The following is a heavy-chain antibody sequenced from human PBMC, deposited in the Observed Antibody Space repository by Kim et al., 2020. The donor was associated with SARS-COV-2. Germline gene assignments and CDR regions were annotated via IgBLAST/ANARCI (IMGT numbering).Heavy chain of an antibody. CDR3: AKDSGTGWFDP. CDR2: ISWNSGSI. D-gene: IGHD6-13*01. Sequence: GGSLRLSCAASGFTFDDYAMHWVRQAPGKGLEWVSGISWNSGSIGYADSVKGRFTISRDNAKNSLYLQMNSLRAEDTALYYCAKDSGTGWFDPWGQGTLVTVSS. CDR1: GFTFDDYA. V-gene: IGHV3-9*01. J-gene: IGHJ5*02.